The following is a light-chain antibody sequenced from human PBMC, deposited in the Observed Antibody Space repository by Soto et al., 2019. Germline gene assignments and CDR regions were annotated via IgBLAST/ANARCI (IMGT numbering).Light chain of an antibody. CDR1: ESVSSSY. J-gene: IGKJ1*01. CDR3: QQYGGSPRT. CDR2: RAS. Sequence: EIVLTQSPGTLSLSPGERATLSCRASESVSSSYLAWYQQKPGQAPRLLIYRASTRATGIRDRFGGSGSGTDVTLTISRLEPEDSAVYYCQQYGGSPRTFGQGTKVEIK. V-gene: IGKV3-20*01.